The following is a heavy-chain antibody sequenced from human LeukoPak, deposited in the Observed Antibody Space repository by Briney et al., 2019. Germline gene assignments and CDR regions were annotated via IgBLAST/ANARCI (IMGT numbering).Heavy chain of an antibody. D-gene: IGHD5-24*01. CDR2: ISSSSSYI. V-gene: IGHV3-21*01. Sequence: GGSLRLSCAASGFTFSSYSMNWVRQAPGKGLEWVSSISSSSSYIYYADSVKGRFTISRDNAKNSLYLQMNSLRAEDTAVYYCARVATICCDGMDVWGQGTTVTVSS. CDR3: ARVATICCDGMDV. CDR1: GFTFSSYS. J-gene: IGHJ6*02.